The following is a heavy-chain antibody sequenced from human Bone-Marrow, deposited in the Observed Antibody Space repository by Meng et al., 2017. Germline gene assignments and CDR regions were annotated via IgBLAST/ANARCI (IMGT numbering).Heavy chain of an antibody. Sequence: SLKISCAASGFTFDDYAMHWVRQAPGKGPEWVSGISWNSGSIGYADSVKGRFTISRDNAKNSLYLQMNSLRAEDTALYYCAKDRIAAADSFDYWGQGTLVTVSS. V-gene: IGHV3-9*01. CDR2: ISWNSGSI. J-gene: IGHJ4*02. CDR1: GFTFDDYA. CDR3: AKDRIAAADSFDY. D-gene: IGHD6-13*01.